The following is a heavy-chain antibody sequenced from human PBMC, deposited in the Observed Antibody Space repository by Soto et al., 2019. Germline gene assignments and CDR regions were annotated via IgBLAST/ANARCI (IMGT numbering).Heavy chain of an antibody. CDR2: SNHSGST. CDR1: GGSFSGYY. Sequence: QVQLQQWGAGLLKPSETLSLTCAVYGGSFSGYYWSWIRQPPGKGLEWIGESNHSGSTNYNPSLTSRVPISVDTSKHQFSLKLSSVTAADTAVYYCARRSVAAARGAFDIWGQGTMVTVSS. D-gene: IGHD2-2*01. CDR3: ARRSVAAARGAFDI. V-gene: IGHV4-34*01. J-gene: IGHJ3*02.